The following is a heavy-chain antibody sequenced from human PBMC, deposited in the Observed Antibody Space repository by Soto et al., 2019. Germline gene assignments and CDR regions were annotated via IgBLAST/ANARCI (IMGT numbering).Heavy chain of an antibody. CDR1: GGSISSSSYY. CDR3: ARHESIAAAPDAFDI. D-gene: IGHD6-13*01. CDR2: IYYSGST. J-gene: IGHJ3*02. Sequence: SATLSLTCTVSGGSISSSSYYWGWIRQPPGMGLEWIGSIYYSGSTYYNPSLKSRVTISADTSKNQFSLKLNSVTAADTAVYYCARHESIAAAPDAFDIWGQGTMVTVSS. V-gene: IGHV4-39*01.